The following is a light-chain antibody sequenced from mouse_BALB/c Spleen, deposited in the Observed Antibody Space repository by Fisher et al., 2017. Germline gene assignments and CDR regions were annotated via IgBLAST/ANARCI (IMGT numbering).Light chain of an antibody. CDR1: SSVSY. CDR2: DTS. V-gene: IGKV4-59*01. CDR3: QQWSSNPPT. Sequence: IVITQTPAIMSASPGEKVTMTCSASSSVSYMHWYQQKSGTSPKRWIYDTSKLASGVPARFSGSGSGTSYSLTISRMEAEDAATYYCQQWSSNPPTFGAGTKLELK. J-gene: IGKJ5*01.